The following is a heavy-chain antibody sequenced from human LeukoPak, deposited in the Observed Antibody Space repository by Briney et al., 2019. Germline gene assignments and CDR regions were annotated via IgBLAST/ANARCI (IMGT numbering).Heavy chain of an antibody. J-gene: IGHJ4*02. CDR3: AREGHSNYVVKYFDY. V-gene: IGHV1-2*02. D-gene: IGHD4-11*01. CDR2: INPNSGGT. Sequence: ASVKVSCKASGYTFTSYAMHWVRQAPGQGLEWMGWINPNSGGTNYAQKFQGRVTMTRDTSISTAYMELSRLRSDDTAVYYCAREGHSNYVVKYFDYWGQGTLVTVSS. CDR1: GYTFTSYA.